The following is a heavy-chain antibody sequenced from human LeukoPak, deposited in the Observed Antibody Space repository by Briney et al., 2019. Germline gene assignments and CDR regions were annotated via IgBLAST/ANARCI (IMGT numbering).Heavy chain of an antibody. CDR3: AKALEDCSGGGCFSGYMDV. V-gene: IGHV3-30*02. CDR2: MRADGSKT. Sequence: GGSLRLSCTASGFTFSSYAMHWVRQAPGKGLEWVAIMRADGSKTYSTDSVKGRFTISRDNSKSTVYLQMNSLGAEDTAVYYCAKALEDCSGGGCFSGYMDVWGEGTTVIVSS. CDR1: GFTFSSYA. J-gene: IGHJ6*03. D-gene: IGHD2-15*01.